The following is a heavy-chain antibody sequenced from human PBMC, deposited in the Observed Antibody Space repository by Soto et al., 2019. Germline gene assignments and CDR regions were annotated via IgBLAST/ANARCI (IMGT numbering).Heavy chain of an antibody. CDR2: INTKTGGT. CDR3: ATDKVAFDM. D-gene: IGHD3-9*01. J-gene: IGHJ3*02. Sequence: GXSVKVSCTASGSIFTCYYIKLVRRAPGQGLEWMGWINTKTGGTKYAQKFQGRVTMTRDTSINTAYMEVSRPRSDDTAVYYCATDKVAFDMWGQGTMVTVSS. V-gene: IGHV1-2*02. CDR1: GSIFTCYY.